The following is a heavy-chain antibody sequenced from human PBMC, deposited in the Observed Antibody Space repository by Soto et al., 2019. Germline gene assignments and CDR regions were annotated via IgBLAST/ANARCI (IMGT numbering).Heavy chain of an antibody. CDR2: IYSSGSN. J-gene: IGHJ4*02. D-gene: IGHD3-16*01. CDR1: GASVSSVSHY. V-gene: IGHV4-61*01. CDR3: AREKLGLDX. Sequence: SETLSLTCTVSGASVSSVSHYWTWIRQPPGKGLEVIGYIYSSGSNNYNPSLESRVTISVDTSKNQFSLKLRSVTAADTAVYYCAREKLGLDXWGQGTLVTVSX.